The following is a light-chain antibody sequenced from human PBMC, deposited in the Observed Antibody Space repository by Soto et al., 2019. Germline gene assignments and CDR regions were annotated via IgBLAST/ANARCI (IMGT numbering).Light chain of an antibody. CDR2: RAT. CDR3: QSYDNSLNGYV. CDR1: TSNIGASYD. V-gene: IGLV1-40*01. Sequence: QSVLTQPPSVSGAPGQRVTISCTGSTSNIGASYDVHWYQQFPGTAPKLLIYRATQRPSGIPNRFSGSKSGTSAALAIFGLQPEDEADDYCQSYDNSLNGYVFGSGPKLTVL. J-gene: IGLJ1*01.